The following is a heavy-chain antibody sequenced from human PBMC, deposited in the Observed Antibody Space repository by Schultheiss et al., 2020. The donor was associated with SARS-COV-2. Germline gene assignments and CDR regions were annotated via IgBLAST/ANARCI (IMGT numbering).Heavy chain of an antibody. CDR3: ANNPGVGATRFDY. Sequence: GGSLRLSCAASGFTFSSYGMHWVRQAPGKGLEWVAVISYDGSNKYYADSVKGRFTISRDNAKNSLYLQMNSLRAEDTAVYYCANNPGVGATRFDYWGQGTLVTVSS. D-gene: IGHD1-26*01. J-gene: IGHJ4*02. CDR1: GFTFSSYG. V-gene: IGHV3-30*18. CDR2: ISYDGSNK.